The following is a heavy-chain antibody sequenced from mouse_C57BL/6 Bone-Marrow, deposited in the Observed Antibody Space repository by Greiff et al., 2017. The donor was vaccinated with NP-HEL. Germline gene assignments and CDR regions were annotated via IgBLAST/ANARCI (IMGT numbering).Heavy chain of an antibody. J-gene: IGHJ3*01. CDR2: IDPNSGGT. CDR3: ERGEWLLPLVFAY. Sequence: VQLQQSGAELVKPGASVKLSCKASGYTFTSYWMHWVKQRPGRGLEWIGRIDPNSGGTKYNEKFKSKATLTVDKPSSTAYMQLSSLTSEDSAVYYCERGEWLLPLVFAYWGQGTLVTVSA. D-gene: IGHD2-3*01. CDR1: GYTFTSYW. V-gene: IGHV1-72*01.